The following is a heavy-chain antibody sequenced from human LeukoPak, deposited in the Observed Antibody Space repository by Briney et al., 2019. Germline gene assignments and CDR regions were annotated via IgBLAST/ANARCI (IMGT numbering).Heavy chain of an antibody. CDR1: GGSISTSSYY. J-gene: IGHJ3*02. CDR2: IFYSGST. D-gene: IGHD4-17*01. Sequence: SETLSLTCTVSGGSISTSSYYWGWVRQPPGKGLEWIGNIFYSGSTYYSPSLKSRVTISLDTSRNQFSLKLSSVTAADTAVYFCAGDYGDYEGASDIWGQGTMVTVSS. CDR3: AGDYGDYEGASDI. V-gene: IGHV4-39*07.